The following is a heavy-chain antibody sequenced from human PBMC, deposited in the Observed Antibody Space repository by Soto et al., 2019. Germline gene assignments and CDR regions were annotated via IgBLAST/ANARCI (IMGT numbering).Heavy chain of an antibody. CDR2: INPNSGGT. J-gene: IGHJ6*02. D-gene: IGHD2-15*01. CDR3: ARDGDCSGGSCYLPHYYGMDV. CDR1: GYTFTGYY. V-gene: IGHV1-2*04. Sequence: QVQLVQSGAEVKKPGASVKVSCKASGYTFTGYYMHWVRQAPGQGLEWMGWINPNSGGTNYAQKFQGWVTMTRDTSISTAYMELSRLRSDDTAVYYCARDGDCSGGSCYLPHYYGMDVWGQGTTVTVSS.